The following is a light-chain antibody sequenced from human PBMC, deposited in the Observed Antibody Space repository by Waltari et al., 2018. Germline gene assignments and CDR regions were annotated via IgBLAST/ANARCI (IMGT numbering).Light chain of an antibody. J-gene: IGLJ3*02. CDR1: TGDVTSGYY. V-gene: IGLV7-43*01. CDR2: RTD. Sequence: QAVVTQEPSLTVSPGGTVTLTCASSTGDVTSGYYPNWIQQKVGQAPRTLIYRTDKKYSWTPARFSGSLLGGKAALTVSGVQPEDEADYYCLLMCDTAWVFGSGTSLSVL. CDR3: LLMCDTAWV.